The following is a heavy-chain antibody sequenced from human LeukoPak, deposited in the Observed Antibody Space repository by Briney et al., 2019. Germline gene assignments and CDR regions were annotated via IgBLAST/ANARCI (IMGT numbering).Heavy chain of an antibody. CDR1: GFTFSNYW. CDR2: ISYDGSNK. V-gene: IGHV3-30-3*01. J-gene: IGHJ4*02. Sequence: GGSLRLSCAASGFTFSNYWMSWVRQAPGKGLEWVAVISYDGSNKYYADSVKGRFTISRDNSKNTLYLQMNSLRAEDTAVYYCARDPYLPYCGGDCSLFDYWGQGTLVTVSS. CDR3: ARDPYLPYCGGDCSLFDY. D-gene: IGHD2-21*02.